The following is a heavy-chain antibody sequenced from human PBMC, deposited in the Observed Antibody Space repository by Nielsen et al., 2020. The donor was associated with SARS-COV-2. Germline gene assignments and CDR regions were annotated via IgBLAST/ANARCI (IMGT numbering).Heavy chain of an antibody. J-gene: IGHJ6*02. Sequence: RQAPGKGLEWVSYISSSSSYTNYADSVKGRFTISRDNAKNSLYLQMNSLRAEDTAVYYCARDSKVRDCSGGSCYAGYYYGMDVWGQGTTVTVSS. D-gene: IGHD2-15*01. V-gene: IGHV3-11*06. CDR3: ARDSKVRDCSGGSCYAGYYYGMDV. CDR2: ISSSSSYT.